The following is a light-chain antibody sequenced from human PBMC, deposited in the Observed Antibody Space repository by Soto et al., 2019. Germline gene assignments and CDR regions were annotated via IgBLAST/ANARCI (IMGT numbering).Light chain of an antibody. CDR2: EVS. CDR3: CSYAGSSTFLYV. V-gene: IGLV2-23*02. Sequence: SVLTKPASVSVSPGQSITISCTGTSSDVGSYNLVSWYQQHPGKAPKLMIYEVSKRPSGVSNRFSGSKSGNTASLTISGLQAEDEADYYCCSYAGSSTFLYVFGTGTKVTVL. J-gene: IGLJ1*01. CDR1: SSDVGSYNL.